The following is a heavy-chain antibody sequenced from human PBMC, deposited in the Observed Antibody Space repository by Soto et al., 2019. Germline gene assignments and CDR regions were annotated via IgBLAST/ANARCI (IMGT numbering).Heavy chain of an antibody. D-gene: IGHD6-19*01. V-gene: IGHV4-4*07. CDR2: LYTSGST. J-gene: IGHJ5*02. CDR3: ARSVSSGWSGSWFDL. CDR1: AGSIGSYY. Sequence: PSETLSLTCIVSAGSIGSYYWSWIRQPAGKGLESIGRLYTSGSTNYNPSLKSRVTMSVDTSKNQFSMKLSSVTAADPAVYYCARSVSSGWSGSWFDLRGQGTMVTVSS.